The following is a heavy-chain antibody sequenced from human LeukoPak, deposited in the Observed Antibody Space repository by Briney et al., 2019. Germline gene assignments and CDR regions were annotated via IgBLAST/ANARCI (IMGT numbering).Heavy chain of an antibody. CDR3: ASRGGYNWNYGDYFDY. J-gene: IGHJ4*02. Sequence: GGSLRLSCEASGFTFSTYWMSWVRQAPGKGRGWVPNIKQDGSEKYCVDSVKGRFTISRDNAKNSLYLQMNSLRAEDTAVYYCASRGGYNWNYGDYFDYWGQGTLVTVSS. V-gene: IGHV3-7*01. CDR2: IKQDGSEK. CDR1: GFTFSTYW. D-gene: IGHD1-7*01.